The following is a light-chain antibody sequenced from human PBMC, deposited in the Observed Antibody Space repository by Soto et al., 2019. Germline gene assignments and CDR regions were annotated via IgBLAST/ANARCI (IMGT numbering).Light chain of an antibody. J-gene: IGLJ2*01. Sequence: QSVLTQPPSASGSPGQSVTISCTGTSSDIGDYDYVSWYQQHPGKAPKLIIYEVTKRPSGVPDRFSGSKSGNSASLTVSRLKPEDEGDYFCSSYARRNNLLFGGGTKLTVL. CDR3: SSYARRNNLL. CDR2: EVT. CDR1: SSDIGDYDY. V-gene: IGLV2-8*01.